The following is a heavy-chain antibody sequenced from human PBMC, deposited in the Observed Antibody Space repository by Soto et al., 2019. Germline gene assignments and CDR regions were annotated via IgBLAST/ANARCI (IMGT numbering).Heavy chain of an antibody. D-gene: IGHD3-22*01. CDR3: AKDVDTVGLSDGSGYFDL. CDR1: GFIFRNYA. Sequence: EVQLLESGGGSGQRGGSLRLSCEASGFIFRNYAMSWVRQAPGKGLEWVSSISGSGVGTYYADSVQGRFTISRDNSTNTLFLQLSSLRAEDTALYYCAKDVDTVGLSDGSGYFDLWGQGALDTVSS. CDR2: ISGSGVGT. J-gene: IGHJ4*02. V-gene: IGHV3-23*01.